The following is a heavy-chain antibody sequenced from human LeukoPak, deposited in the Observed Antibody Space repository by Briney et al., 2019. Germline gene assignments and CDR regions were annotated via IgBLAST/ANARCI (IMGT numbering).Heavy chain of an antibody. CDR3: ARGSYISSTWSYFDY. CDR1: GGSISSGSYH. Sequence: SETLSLTCTVSGGSISSGSYHWGWIRQPPGKGLEWIGNVYYTGSTYYNPSLKSRVTITSKNQFSLKLISVTAADTAVYYCARGSYISSTWSYFDYWGQGTLVTVSS. V-gene: IGHV4-39*01. D-gene: IGHD6-13*01. CDR2: VYYTGST. J-gene: IGHJ4*02.